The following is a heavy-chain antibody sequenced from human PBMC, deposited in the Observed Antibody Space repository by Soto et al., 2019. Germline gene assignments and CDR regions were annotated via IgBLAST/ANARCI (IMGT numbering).Heavy chain of an antibody. V-gene: IGHV1-69*13. J-gene: IGHJ4*02. CDR1: GGTFSTYA. Sequence: SVKVSCKASGGTFSTYAIDWVRQAPGQGLEWMGGIIPLFGTAKYAQNFQGRITITADESTNTAYMELRSLRSQDTAVYYCARGVNHDSSGYYYFYWGQGTLVTVSS. CDR3: ARGVNHDSSGYYYFY. D-gene: IGHD3-22*01. CDR2: IIPLFGTA.